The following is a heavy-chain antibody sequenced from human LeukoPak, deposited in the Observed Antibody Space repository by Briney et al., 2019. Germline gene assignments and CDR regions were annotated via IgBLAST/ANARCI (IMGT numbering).Heavy chain of an antibody. V-gene: IGHV5-10-1*01. J-gene: IGHJ4*02. CDR1: GYSFSNYW. CDR3: ARGSGSPDY. CDR2: IDPSDSYT. Sequence: GESLKISCKGSGYSFSNYWITWVRQMPGKGLEWMGRIDPSDSYTNYSPSFQGHVTISADKSIGTAYLQWSSLKASDTAMYYCARGSGSPDYWGQGTLVTVSS. D-gene: IGHD3-10*01.